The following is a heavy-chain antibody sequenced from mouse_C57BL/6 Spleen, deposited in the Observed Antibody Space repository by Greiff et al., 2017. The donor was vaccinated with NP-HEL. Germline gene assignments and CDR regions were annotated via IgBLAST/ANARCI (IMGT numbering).Heavy chain of an antibody. J-gene: IGHJ2*01. Sequence: VQLQQSGAELVKPGASVTLSCKASGYTFTSYWMTWVKQRPGHGLEWIGDIYPGSGSTNYNEKFKSKATLTADTSSSTAYLQLSSLTSEDSAVYYCARGPTTVVATGYFDYWGQGTTLTVSS. CDR1: GYTFTSYW. V-gene: IGHV1-55*01. D-gene: IGHD1-1*01. CDR3: ARGPTTVVATGYFDY. CDR2: IYPGSGST.